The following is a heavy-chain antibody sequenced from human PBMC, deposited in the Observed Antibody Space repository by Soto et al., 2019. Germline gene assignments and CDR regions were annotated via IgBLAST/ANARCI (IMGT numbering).Heavy chain of an antibody. CDR1: GYIFVNYG. CDR2: TSPYSGNT. D-gene: IGHD3-16*01. Sequence: QVQLVQSGDEVRKPGSSVKVSCKASGYIFVNYGIAWVRQAPGQGLEWMGWTSPYSGNTHYASKVQGRLTMTTDTSTSTAYMDLGSLTSDDTAVYYCAMVDNYVTPTPQDVWGQGTTVTFSS. CDR3: AMVDNYVTPTPQDV. V-gene: IGHV1-18*01. J-gene: IGHJ6*02.